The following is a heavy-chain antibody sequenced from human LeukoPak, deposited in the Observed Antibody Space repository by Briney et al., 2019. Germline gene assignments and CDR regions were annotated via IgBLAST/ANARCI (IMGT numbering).Heavy chain of an antibody. V-gene: IGHV1-2*02. D-gene: IGHD3-10*01. CDR3: ARGGSGSYFSWLDP. CDR1: GYTFTGYY. J-gene: IGHJ5*02. CDR2: INPNSGGT. Sequence: ASVKVSCKASGYTFTGYYIHWVRQAPGQGLECVGWINPNSGGTSYAQKFQGRVTMTRDTSISTAYTELSRLRSDDTAVYYCARGGSGSYFSWLDPWGQGTLVTVSS.